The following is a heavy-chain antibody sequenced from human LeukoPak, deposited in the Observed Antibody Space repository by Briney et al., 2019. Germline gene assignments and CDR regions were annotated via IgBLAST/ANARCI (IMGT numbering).Heavy chain of an antibody. V-gene: IGHV3-48*01. Sequence: GGSLRLSCAASGFTFSSYTMNWVRQAAGKGLEWVSYISTSGGTRFYADSVKGRFNISRDNAENSLYLQMNSLRAEDTAVYFCARFEHCSGGSCQLNAFDIWGQGTMVTVSS. CDR3: ARFEHCSGGSCQLNAFDI. CDR2: ISTSGGTR. J-gene: IGHJ3*02. D-gene: IGHD2-15*01. CDR1: GFTFSSYT.